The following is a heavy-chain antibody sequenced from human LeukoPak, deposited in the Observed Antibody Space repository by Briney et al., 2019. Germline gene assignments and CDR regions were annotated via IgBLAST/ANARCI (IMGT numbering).Heavy chain of an antibody. V-gene: IGHV3-9*01. D-gene: IGHD2-2*01. CDR1: GFTFDDYA. Sequence: GGSLRLSCAASGFTFDDYAMHWVRQAPGKGLEWVSGISWNSGSIGYADSVKGRFTISRDNAKNSLYLQMNSLRAEDTAVYYCTTPQDIVVVPGHWGQGTLVTVSS. CDR3: TTPQDIVVVPGH. J-gene: IGHJ4*02. CDR2: ISWNSGSI.